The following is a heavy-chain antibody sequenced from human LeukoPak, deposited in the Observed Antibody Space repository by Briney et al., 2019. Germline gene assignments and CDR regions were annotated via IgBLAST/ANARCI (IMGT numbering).Heavy chain of an antibody. J-gene: IGHJ4*02. CDR3: ARVAIGLWLPYFDY. D-gene: IGHD5-18*01. CDR2: ISSNGGST. Sequence: GGSLRLSCAASGFTFSSYAMHWVRQAPGKGLEYVSAISSNGGSTYYANSVKGRFTISRDNYKNTLYLQMGSLRAEDMAVYYCARVAIGLWLPYFDYWGQGTLVTVSS. V-gene: IGHV3-64*01. CDR1: GFTFSSYA.